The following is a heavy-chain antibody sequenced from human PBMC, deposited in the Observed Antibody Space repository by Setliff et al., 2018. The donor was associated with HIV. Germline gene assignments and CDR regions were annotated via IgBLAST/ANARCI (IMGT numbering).Heavy chain of an antibody. CDR3: ARDFVTGSYFLQ. CDR1: GGSIFSGSYY. D-gene: IGHD1-26*01. J-gene: IGHJ1*01. Sequence: LSLTCTVSGGSIFSGSYYWSWIRQPAGKGLEWIGRIYTSGSTNYNPSLKSRVTISVDTSKNQFSLKLSSLTAADTAVYYCARDFVTGSYFLQWGQGTLVTVSS. CDR2: IYTSGST. V-gene: IGHV4-61*02.